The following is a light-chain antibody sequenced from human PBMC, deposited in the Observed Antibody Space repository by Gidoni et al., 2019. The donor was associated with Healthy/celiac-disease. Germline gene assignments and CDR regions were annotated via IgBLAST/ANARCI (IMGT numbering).Light chain of an antibody. J-gene: IGKJ4*01. V-gene: IGKV3-15*01. CDR1: QSVSSN. CDR2: GAS. Sequence: EIVMTQSPATLSVSPGESATLSCRASQSVSSNLAWYQQKPGQAPRLLIYGASTRATGIPARFSGSGSGTEFTLTISSLQSEDFAVYYCQQYNNWAPSTFGGGTKVEIK. CDR3: QQYNNWAPST.